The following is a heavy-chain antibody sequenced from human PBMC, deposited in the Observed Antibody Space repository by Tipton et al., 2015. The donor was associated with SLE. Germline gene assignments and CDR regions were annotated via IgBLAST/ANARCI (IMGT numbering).Heavy chain of an antibody. CDR2: IYSGGST. J-gene: IGHJ4*02. CDR3: AKEGMATVFDY. CDR1: GFTFSSYA. V-gene: IGHV3-23*03. D-gene: IGHD5-12*01. Sequence: SLRLSCAASGFTFSSYAMSWVRQAPGKGLEWVSVIYSGGSTYYADSVKGRFTISRDNSKNTLYLQMNSLRAEDTAVYYCAKEGMATVFDYWGQGTLVTVSS.